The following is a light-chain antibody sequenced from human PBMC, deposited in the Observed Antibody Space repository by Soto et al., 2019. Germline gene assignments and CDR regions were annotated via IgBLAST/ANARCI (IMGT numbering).Light chain of an antibody. CDR2: GAS. CDR1: QSVVSN. J-gene: IGKJ5*01. CDR3: QQYGSSPSA. V-gene: IGKV3-20*01. Sequence: EVVFTQSPAILSLSPGERATLSCRASQSVVSNLAWYQQKPGQAPRLLIYGASNRATGIPDRFSGSGSGTDFTLTISRLEPEDFAVYYCQQYGSSPSAFGQGTRLEI.